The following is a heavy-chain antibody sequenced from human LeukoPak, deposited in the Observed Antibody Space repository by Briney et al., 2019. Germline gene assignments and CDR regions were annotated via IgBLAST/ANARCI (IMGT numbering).Heavy chain of an antibody. J-gene: IGHJ6*03. Sequence: SETLSLTCTVAGVSMITDTFYWVWIRQPPGKGLESIANMYYKGGGRQYNRSLTNRVSISVDTSKNQFFLNLNSVTAADTAIYYCTRRTYSTYMDVWGQGTTVTVSS. CDR2: MYYKGGGR. CDR1: GVSMITDTFY. D-gene: IGHD1-7*01. V-gene: IGHV4-39*01. CDR3: TRRTYSTYMDV.